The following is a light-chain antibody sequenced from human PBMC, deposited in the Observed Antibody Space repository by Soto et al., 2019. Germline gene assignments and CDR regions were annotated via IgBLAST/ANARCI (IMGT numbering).Light chain of an antibody. CDR3: AAWDDSLNGLV. CDR1: RSNIGINA. CDR2: ANN. J-gene: IGLJ2*01. Sequence: QSVLTQPPSVSGTPGQRDRISCSGSRSNIGINAVDWYHQLPGTAPKVLIYANNQRPSGVPDRFSGSKSGTSASLAINGLQSDDEAHYYWAAWDDSLNGLVFGGGTKLTVL. V-gene: IGLV1-44*01.